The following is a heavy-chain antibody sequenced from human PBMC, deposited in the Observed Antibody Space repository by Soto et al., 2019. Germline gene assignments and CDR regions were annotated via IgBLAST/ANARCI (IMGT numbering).Heavy chain of an antibody. CDR2: IIPIFGTA. CDR3: ARGGVHSSDYYGTRVGRSFDH. J-gene: IGHJ5*01. D-gene: IGHD3-10*01. CDR1: GGTFSSYA. V-gene: IGHV1-69*13. Sequence: SVKVSCKASGGTFSSYAISWVRQAPGQGLEWMGGIIPIFGTANYAQKFQGRVTITADESTSTAYMELSSLRSEDTAVYYCARGGVHSSDYYGTRVGRSFDHWGKGNLVNVSS.